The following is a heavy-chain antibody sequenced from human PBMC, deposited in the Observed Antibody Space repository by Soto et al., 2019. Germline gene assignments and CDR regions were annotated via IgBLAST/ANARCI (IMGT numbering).Heavy chain of an antibody. CDR1: GFTFSSYA. V-gene: IGHV3-30-3*01. CDR3: AREHLVGPILRDYFDY. D-gene: IGHD1-26*01. Sequence: PGGSLRLSCAASGFTFSSYAMHWVRQAPGKGLEWVAVISYDGSNKYYADSVKGRFTISRDNSKNTLYLQMNSLRAEDTAVYYCAREHLVGPILRDYFDYWGQGTLVTVSS. J-gene: IGHJ4*02. CDR2: ISYDGSNK.